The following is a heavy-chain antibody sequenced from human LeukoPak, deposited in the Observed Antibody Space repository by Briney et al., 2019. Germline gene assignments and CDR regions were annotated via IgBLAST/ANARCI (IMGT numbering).Heavy chain of an antibody. J-gene: IGHJ4*02. CDR2: ISASGGSR. V-gene: IGHV3-23*01. CDR1: GFTFNTYD. CDR3: ARPAYCGGNCYYFPDY. Sequence: GGTLRLSCAASGFTFNTYDMTWVRQAPGKGLEWVSLISASGGSRYFEDSVRGRFTISRDNSKSTLYLQMNGLRADDTAVYFCARPAYCGGNCYYFPDYWGQGTLVTVSS. D-gene: IGHD2-21*02.